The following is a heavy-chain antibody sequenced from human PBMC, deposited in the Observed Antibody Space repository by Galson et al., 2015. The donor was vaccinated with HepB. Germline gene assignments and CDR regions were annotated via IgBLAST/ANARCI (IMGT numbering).Heavy chain of an antibody. D-gene: IGHD3-22*01. CDR1: GGTFSSYA. CDR3: ARSYDSSGYYFDY. J-gene: IGHJ4*02. CDR2: IIPILGIA. V-gene: IGHV1-69*04. Sequence: SVKVSCKASGGTFSSYAISWVRQAPGQGLEWMGRIIPILGIANYAQKFQGRVTITADKSTSTAYMELSSLRSEDTAVYYCARSYDSSGYYFDYWGQGTLVTVSS.